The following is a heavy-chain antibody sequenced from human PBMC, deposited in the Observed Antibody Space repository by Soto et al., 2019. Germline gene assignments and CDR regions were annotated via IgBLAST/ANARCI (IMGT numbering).Heavy chain of an antibody. Sequence: QVQLVESGGGVVQPGRSLRLSCAASGFTFSSYGMHWVRQAPGKGLEWVAVIWYDGSNKYYADSVKGRFTISRDNSKNTLYLQMNSLRAEDTAVYYCARGACTNGVCYLIEYWGQGTLVTVSS. J-gene: IGHJ4*02. CDR3: ARGACTNGVCYLIEY. V-gene: IGHV3-33*01. CDR2: IWYDGSNK. CDR1: GFTFSSYG. D-gene: IGHD2-8*01.